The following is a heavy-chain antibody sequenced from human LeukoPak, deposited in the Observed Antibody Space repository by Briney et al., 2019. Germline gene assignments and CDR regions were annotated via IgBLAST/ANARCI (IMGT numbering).Heavy chain of an antibody. V-gene: IGHV3-21*01. CDR3: ARDPSKFGELLTADY. D-gene: IGHD3-10*01. CDR1: GFTFSSYG. CDR2: ISSSSSYI. J-gene: IGHJ4*02. Sequence: GGSLRLSCAASGFTFSSYGMSWVRQAPGKGLEWVSSISSSSSYIYYADSVKGRFTISRDNAKNSLYLQMNSLRAEDTAVYYCARDPSKFGELLTADYWGQGTLVTVSS.